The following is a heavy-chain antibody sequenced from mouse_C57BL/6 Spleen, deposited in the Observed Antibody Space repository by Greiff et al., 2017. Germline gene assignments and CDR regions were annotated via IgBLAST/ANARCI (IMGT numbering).Heavy chain of an antibody. J-gene: IGHJ2*01. V-gene: IGHV1-61*01. D-gene: IGHD2-2*01. Sequence: VQLQQPGAELVRPGSSVKLSCKASGYTFTSYWMDWVKQRPGQGLEWIGNIDPSDSETHYNQKFKDKATLTVDKSSSTAYMQLSSLTSEDSAVYYCARLEIYYGYDGDYWGQGTTLTVSS. CDR1: GYTFTSYW. CDR3: ARLEIYYGYDGDY. CDR2: IDPSDSET.